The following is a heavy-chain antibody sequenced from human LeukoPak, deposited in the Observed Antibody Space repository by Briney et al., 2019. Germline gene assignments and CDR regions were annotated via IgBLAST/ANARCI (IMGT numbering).Heavy chain of an antibody. V-gene: IGHV1-2*02. CDR1: GYTFTGYY. CDR2: VNPNSSGT. J-gene: IGHJ4*02. D-gene: IGHD3-22*01. Sequence: PVASVKVSCKASGYTFTGYYIHWARQAPGQGLEWMGWVNPNSSGTNYAQNFQGRVTMTRDTSISTAYMELSRLGSDDTAVYYCARAGYYDSSGYYHPFDYWGQGVLVTVSS. CDR3: ARAGYYDSSGYYHPFDY.